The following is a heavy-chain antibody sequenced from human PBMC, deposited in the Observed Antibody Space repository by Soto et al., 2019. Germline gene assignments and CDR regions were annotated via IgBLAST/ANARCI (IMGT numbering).Heavy chain of an antibody. J-gene: IGHJ6*02. V-gene: IGHV1-46*01. Sequence: ASVKVSCKASGYTFTSYYMHWVRQAPGQGLEWMGIINPSGGSTSYAQKFQGRVTMTRDTSTSTVYMELSSLRSEDTAVYYCAREEKLLYYYGSGSPEYYYYGMDVWGQGTTVTV. D-gene: IGHD3-10*01. CDR1: GYTFTSYY. CDR3: AREEKLLYYYGSGSPEYYYYGMDV. CDR2: INPSGGST.